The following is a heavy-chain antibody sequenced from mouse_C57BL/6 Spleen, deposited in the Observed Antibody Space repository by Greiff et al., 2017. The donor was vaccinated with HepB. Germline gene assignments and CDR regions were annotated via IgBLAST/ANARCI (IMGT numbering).Heavy chain of an antibody. Sequence: VQLQQSGPGLVQPSQSLSITCTVSGFSLTSYGVHWVRQSPGKGLEWLGVIWRGGSTDYNAAFMSRLSITKDNSKSQVFFKMNSLQADDTAIYYCAPRGYGNYGYFDVWGTGTTVTVSS. D-gene: IGHD2-1*01. V-gene: IGHV2-5*01. J-gene: IGHJ1*03. CDR3: APRGYGNYGYFDV. CDR1: GFSLTSYG. CDR2: IWRGGST.